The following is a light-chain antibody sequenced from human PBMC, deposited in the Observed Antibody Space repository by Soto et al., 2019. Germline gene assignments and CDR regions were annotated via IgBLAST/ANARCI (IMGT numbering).Light chain of an antibody. CDR3: QQYGSTPPIT. J-gene: IGKJ5*01. CDR2: DTS. CDR1: QSVSSSY. V-gene: IGKV3-20*01. Sequence: EIVLTQSPDTLSVSPGERATLSCSSSQSVSSSYLAWYQQKPGQAPRLLIYDTSNRATGIPARFSGSGSGTDFTLTISSLEPEDFAVYYCQQYGSTPPITFGQGTRLEIK.